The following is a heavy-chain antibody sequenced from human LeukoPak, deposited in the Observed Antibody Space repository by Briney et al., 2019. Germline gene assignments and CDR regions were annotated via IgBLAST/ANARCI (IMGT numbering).Heavy chain of an antibody. CDR3: ARSSPLGTHQYYFDY. Sequence: GGSLRLSCAASGFTVSSNYMSWVRQAPGKGLEWVSVIYSGGSRYYADSVKGRFSLSRDNSRNALYLQMNSLRADDTAVSYCARSSPLGTHQYYFDYWGQGTLVTVSS. J-gene: IGHJ4*02. CDR1: GFTVSSNY. V-gene: IGHV3-53*01. D-gene: IGHD3-16*01. CDR2: IYSGGSR.